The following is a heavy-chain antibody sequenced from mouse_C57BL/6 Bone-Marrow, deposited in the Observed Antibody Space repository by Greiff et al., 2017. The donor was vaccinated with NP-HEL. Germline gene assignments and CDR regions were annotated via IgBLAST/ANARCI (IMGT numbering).Heavy chain of an antibody. J-gene: IGHJ2*01. V-gene: IGHV1-26*01. CDR3: ATYYGSSLDY. CDR2: INPNNGGT. CDR1: GYTFTDYY. D-gene: IGHD1-1*01. Sequence: VQLQQSGPELVKPGASVKISCKASGYTFTDYYMNWVKQSHGKSLEWIGDINPNNGGTSYNQKFKGKATLTVDKSSSTAYMGLRSLTSEDSAVYYCATYYGSSLDYWGQGTTLTVSS.